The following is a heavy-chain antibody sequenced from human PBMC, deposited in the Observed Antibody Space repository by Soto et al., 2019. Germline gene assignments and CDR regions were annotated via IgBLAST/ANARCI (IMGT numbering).Heavy chain of an antibody. J-gene: IGHJ4*02. CDR1: GGSVSSGSYY. D-gene: IGHD6-19*01. Sequence: SETLSLTCTVSGGSVSSGSYYWSWIRQPPGKGLEWIGYMYNSGSTNYNPSLKSRVIISVDTSKNQFSLKLSSVTAADTAVYYCARVSSGWYYFDYWGQGTLVTVSS. V-gene: IGHV4-61*01. CDR2: MYNSGST. CDR3: ARVSSGWYYFDY.